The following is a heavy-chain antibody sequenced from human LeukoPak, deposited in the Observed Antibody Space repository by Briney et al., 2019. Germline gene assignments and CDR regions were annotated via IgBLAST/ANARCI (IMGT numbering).Heavy chain of an antibody. D-gene: IGHD6-13*01. Sequence: GGSLRLSCAASGFTFSDYYMSWIRQAPGKGLEWVSYISSSGSTIYYADSVKGRFTISRDNAKNSLYLQMNSLRAEDTAVYYCARDLPYSIAAAGLDYWGQGTLVTVSS. V-gene: IGHV3-11*01. CDR3: ARDLPYSIAAAGLDY. CDR2: ISSSGSTI. CDR1: GFTFSDYY. J-gene: IGHJ4*02.